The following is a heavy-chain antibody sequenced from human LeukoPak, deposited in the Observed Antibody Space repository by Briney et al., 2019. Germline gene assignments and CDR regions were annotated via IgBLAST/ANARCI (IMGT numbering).Heavy chain of an antibody. J-gene: IGHJ6*02. Sequence: GRSLRLSCAASGFTFDDYAMHWVRQAPGKGLEWVSGISWNSGSIGYADSVKGRFTISRDNAKNSLYLQMNSLRAEDTALYYCAKDGGSGSYDYYYGMDVWGQGTTVTVSS. V-gene: IGHV3-9*01. CDR3: AKDGGSGSYDYYYGMDV. D-gene: IGHD3-10*01. CDR2: ISWNSGSI. CDR1: GFTFDDYA.